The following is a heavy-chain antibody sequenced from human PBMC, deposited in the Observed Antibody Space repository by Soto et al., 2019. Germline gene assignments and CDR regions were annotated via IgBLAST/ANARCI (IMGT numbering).Heavy chain of an antibody. CDR1: GYTFTSYD. Sequence: QVQLLQSGAEVKKPGASVKVSCKASGYTFTSYDINWVRQATGQGLEWMGWMNPNSGNTGYAQKFQGRVTMTRNTSISTAYMELSSLRSEETAMYYCARTYGDYVDNWFDPWGQGTLVTVSS. J-gene: IGHJ5*02. CDR2: MNPNSGNT. V-gene: IGHV1-8*01. CDR3: ARTYGDYVDNWFDP. D-gene: IGHD4-17*01.